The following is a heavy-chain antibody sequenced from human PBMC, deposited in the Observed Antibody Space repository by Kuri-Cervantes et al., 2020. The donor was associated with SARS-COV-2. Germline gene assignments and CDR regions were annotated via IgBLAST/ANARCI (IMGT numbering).Heavy chain of an antibody. CDR3: ARDGCKWTHIRFLECPYQEPDY. D-gene: IGHD3-3*01. Sequence: GGSLRLSCAASGFTFSSYAMHWVRQAPGKGLEWLALISYDGSYKDYADSVKGRMTISRDNSDNRLSLLMDSLRDEDTAVYYCARDGCKWTHIRFLECPYQEPDYWGQGTLVTVSS. V-gene: IGHV3-30*04. CDR1: GFTFSSYA. J-gene: IGHJ4*02. CDR2: ISYDGSYK.